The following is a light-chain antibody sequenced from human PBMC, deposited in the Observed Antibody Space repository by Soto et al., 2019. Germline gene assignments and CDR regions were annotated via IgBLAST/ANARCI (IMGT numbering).Light chain of an antibody. J-gene: IGLJ2*01. V-gene: IGLV1-51*01. CDR3: GTWDTSLSAVL. CDR2: DNS. CDR1: NSNIGSNY. Sequence: QSVLTQPPSVSAAPGQKVTISCSGSNSNIGSNYVSWYQQLPGTAPKLLIYDNSKRPPGIPDRFSASKSGTSATLGITGRQTGDEADYYCGTWDTSLSAVLFGGRTKLTVL.